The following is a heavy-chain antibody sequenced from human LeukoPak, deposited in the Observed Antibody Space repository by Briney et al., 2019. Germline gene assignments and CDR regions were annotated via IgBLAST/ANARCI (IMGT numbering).Heavy chain of an antibody. Sequence: PSETLSLTCTVSGFSITTGYFWGWIRQPPGKGLEWIGSIYHSGSTYYNPSLKSRVTISVETSNNQFSLNLSPVTASDPAVYYCARDPSSRRNDYSSLFDPWGQGTLVTVSS. CDR3: ARDPSSRRNDYSSLFDP. CDR1: GFSITTGYF. CDR2: IYHSGST. D-gene: IGHD4-11*01. J-gene: IGHJ5*02. V-gene: IGHV4-38-2*02.